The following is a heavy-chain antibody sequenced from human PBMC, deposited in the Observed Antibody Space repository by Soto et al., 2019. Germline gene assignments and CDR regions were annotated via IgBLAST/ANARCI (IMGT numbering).Heavy chain of an antibody. Sequence: QVQVVQSGAEVKKPGSSVKVSCKVSGGIFTNNAISWVRQAPGQGLEWLGGVIPLFDTAYCAQIFRGRLRISEDGATTTAYMELSGLTSADTAVYFCATGGHNDGYNFYHGMDVWGQGTTVTVS. J-gene: IGHJ6*02. CDR3: ATGGHNDGYNFYHGMDV. V-gene: IGHV1-69*01. D-gene: IGHD5-18*01. CDR1: GGIFTNNA. CDR2: VIPLFDTA.